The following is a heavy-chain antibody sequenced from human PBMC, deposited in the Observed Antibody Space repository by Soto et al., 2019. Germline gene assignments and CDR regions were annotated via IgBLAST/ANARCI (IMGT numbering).Heavy chain of an antibody. D-gene: IGHD3-10*01. CDR2: ISYDGST. Sequence: QVQLQETGPGLVKPSETLSLTCTVSGGSISTYYWSWIRQSPGKGLEWIGYISYDGSTIYNPSLTSRVTISLDTSKTQFSLTLSSVTSADTAVYFCAGARLWFGDFVYWGPGIQVTVSS. CDR1: GGSISTYY. V-gene: IGHV4-59*01. CDR3: AGARLWFGDFVY. J-gene: IGHJ4*02.